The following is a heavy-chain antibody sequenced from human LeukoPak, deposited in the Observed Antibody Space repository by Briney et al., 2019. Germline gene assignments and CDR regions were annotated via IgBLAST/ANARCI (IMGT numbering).Heavy chain of an antibody. V-gene: IGHV3-30*02. CDR1: GFTLSSYG. Sequence: GGSLRLSCAASGFTLSSYGMHWVRQAPGKGLEWVAFIRYDGSNKYYADSVKGRFTISRDNSKNTLYLQMNSLRAEDTAVYYCAKGLTGGYSYGYGIDYWGQGTLVTVSS. CDR3: AKGLTGGYSYGYGIDY. CDR2: IRYDGSNK. J-gene: IGHJ4*02. D-gene: IGHD5-18*01.